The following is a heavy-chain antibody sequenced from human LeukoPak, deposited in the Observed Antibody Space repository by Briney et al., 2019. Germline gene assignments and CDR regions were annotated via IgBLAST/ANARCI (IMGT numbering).Heavy chain of an antibody. CDR3: AHRSGVYCSGDSCYKD. V-gene: IGHV2-70*01. Sequence: SGPALVKPTQTLTLTCTFSGFSLSTSGMCVSWIRQPPGKALEWLALIDWDDDKYYSTSLKTRLTISKDTSKNQVVLTMTNMDPVDTATYYCAHRSGVYCSGDSCYKDWGQGTLVTVSS. D-gene: IGHD2-15*01. J-gene: IGHJ4*02. CDR2: IDWDDDK. CDR1: GFSLSTSGMC.